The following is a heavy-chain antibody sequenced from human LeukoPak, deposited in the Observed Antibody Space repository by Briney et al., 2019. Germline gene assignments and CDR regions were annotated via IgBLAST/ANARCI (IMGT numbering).Heavy chain of an antibody. CDR1: GFTFSGYG. J-gene: IGHJ4*02. CDR2: ISGSGGST. Sequence: GGSLRLSCAASGFTFSGYGMSWVRQAPGKGLEWVSAISGSGGSTYYADSVKGRFTISRDNSKNTLYLQMNSLRAEDTAVYYCAKDYVALRSFLDYWGQGTLVTVSS. D-gene: IGHD1-26*01. CDR3: AKDYVALRSFLDY. V-gene: IGHV3-23*01.